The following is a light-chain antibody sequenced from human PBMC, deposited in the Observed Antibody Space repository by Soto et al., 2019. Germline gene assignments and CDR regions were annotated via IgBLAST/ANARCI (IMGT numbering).Light chain of an antibody. CDR1: QSVSSN. CDR2: GAS. J-gene: IGKJ1*01. Sequence: EIVMTQSPATLSVSPGERATLACRASQSVSSNLAWYQQKPGQAPRLLIYGASTRATGIPTRFSGSGSGTEFTLTISRLQSEDFAVYYCLQYNDWPRTFGQGTKVEL. V-gene: IGKV3-15*01. CDR3: LQYNDWPRT.